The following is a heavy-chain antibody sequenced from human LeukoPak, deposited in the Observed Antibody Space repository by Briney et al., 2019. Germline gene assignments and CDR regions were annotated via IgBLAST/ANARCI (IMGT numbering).Heavy chain of an antibody. CDR2: INPNSGGT. J-gene: IGHJ4*02. Sequence: GASVKVSCKASGYTFTGYYMHWVRQAPGQGLEWMGWINPNSGGTNYAQKFQGRVTMTRDTSISTAYMELSRLRSDDTALYYCARERPYRSGWYDWGQGTLVTVSS. CDR3: ARERPYRSGWYD. V-gene: IGHV1-2*02. D-gene: IGHD6-19*01. CDR1: GYTFTGYY.